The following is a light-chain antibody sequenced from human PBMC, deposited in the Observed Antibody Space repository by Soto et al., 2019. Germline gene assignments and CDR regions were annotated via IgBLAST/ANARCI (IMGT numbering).Light chain of an antibody. J-gene: IGLJ1*01. V-gene: IGLV2-14*01. CDR2: DVN. CDR1: SSDVGGYNY. CDR3: QSYDNSLSVYV. Sequence: QSALTQPASVSGSPGQSITISCTGTSSDVGGYNYVSWYQQRPGKAPKLMIYDVNNRPSGVSNRFSASKSGNTASLTISGLQAEDEADYYCQSYDNSLSVYVFGTGTKLTVL.